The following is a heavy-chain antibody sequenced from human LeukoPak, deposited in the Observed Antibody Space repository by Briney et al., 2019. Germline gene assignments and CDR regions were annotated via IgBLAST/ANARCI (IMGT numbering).Heavy chain of an antibody. Sequence: PGGSLRLSCAASGFTFSNAWMSWVRQAPGKGLEWVGRIKSKTDGGTTDYAAPVKGRFTISRDDSKNTLYLQMNSLITEDTAVYYCTTDLWLYRSPKDVFDIWGQGTMVTVSS. D-gene: IGHD2-8*02. J-gene: IGHJ3*02. CDR3: TTDLWLYRSPKDVFDI. CDR1: GFTFSNAW. CDR2: IKSKTDGGTT. V-gene: IGHV3-15*01.